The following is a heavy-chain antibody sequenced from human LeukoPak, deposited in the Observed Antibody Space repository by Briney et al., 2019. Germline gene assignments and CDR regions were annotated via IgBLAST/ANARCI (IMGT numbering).Heavy chain of an antibody. CDR1: GFTFSAYS. CDR3: ARELDPTFDY. J-gene: IGHJ4*02. V-gene: IGHV3-21*01. Sequence: GGSLRLSCAASGFTFSAYSMNWVRQAPGKGLEWVSSISSSSTYMYYADSVKGRFTISRDNAKNPLYLQMNSLTAEDTAVYYCARELDPTFDYWGQGTLVTVSS. CDR2: ISSSSTYM.